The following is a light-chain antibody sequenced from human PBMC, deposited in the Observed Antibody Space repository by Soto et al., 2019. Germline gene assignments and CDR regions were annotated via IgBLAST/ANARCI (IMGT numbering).Light chain of an antibody. CDR1: MSNIGSDT. CDR3: ASWDASLNGWV. J-gene: IGLJ3*02. CDR2: RSN. V-gene: IGLV1-44*01. Sequence: QSVLTQPPSASGTPGQRVTISCSGSMSNIGSDTVNWYQQLPGTAPKLLIHRSNQRPSGVPGRFSGSKSGTSASLAISGLQPEDEADYHCASWDASLNGWVFGGGTKSPS.